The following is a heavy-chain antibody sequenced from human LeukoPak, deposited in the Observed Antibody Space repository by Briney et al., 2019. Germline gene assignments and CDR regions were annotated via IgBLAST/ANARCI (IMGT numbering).Heavy chain of an antibody. D-gene: IGHD3-10*01. CDR1: GGSFSGYY. CDR2: INHSGST. J-gene: IGHJ5*02. CDR3: ARGPYGSGTLSSRNWFDP. Sequence: SETVSLTCAAYGGSFSGYYWSWIRQPPGKGLEWIGEINHSGSTNYNPSLKSRVTISVDTSKNQFSLKLSSVTAADTAVYYCARGPYGSGTLSSRNWFDPWGQGTLVTVSS. V-gene: IGHV4-34*01.